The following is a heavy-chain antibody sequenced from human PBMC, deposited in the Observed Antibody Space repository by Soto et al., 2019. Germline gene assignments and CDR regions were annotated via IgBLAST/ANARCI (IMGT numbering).Heavy chain of an antibody. CDR3: AKRGYYYGSGSYAFDY. J-gene: IGHJ4*02. V-gene: IGHV3-23*01. D-gene: IGHD3-10*01. Sequence: GGSLRLSCAASGFTFSSYAMSWVRQAPGKGLEWVSAISGSGGSTYYADSVKGRFTISRDNSKNTLYLQMNSLRAEDTAVYYCAKRGYYYGSGSYAFDYWGQGTLVTVSS. CDR1: GFTFSSYA. CDR2: ISGSGGST.